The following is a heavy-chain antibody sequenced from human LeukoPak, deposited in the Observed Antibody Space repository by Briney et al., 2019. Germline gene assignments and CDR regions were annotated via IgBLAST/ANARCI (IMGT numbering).Heavy chain of an antibody. D-gene: IGHD3-10*01. CDR1: GGSITSY. CDR2: ISGSGTI. Sequence: PSETLSVTCTVSGGSITSYWSWIRQPAGKGLEWIGRISGSGTITYNPALQSRLSISIDTSKNQFSLKLMSVTAADTAVNYCARDSGTTGEVKFDPWGQGTLVTVSS. V-gene: IGHV4-4*07. J-gene: IGHJ5*02. CDR3: ARDSGTTGEVKFDP.